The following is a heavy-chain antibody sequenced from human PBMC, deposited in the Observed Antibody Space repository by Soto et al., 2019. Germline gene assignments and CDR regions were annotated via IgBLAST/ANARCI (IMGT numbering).Heavy chain of an antibody. CDR1: GYTFTSYY. Sequence: ASVKVSCKASGYTFTSYYMHWVRQAPGQGLEWMGIINPSGGSTSYAQKFQGRVTMTRDTSTSTVYMELSSLRSEGTAVYYCARDGGDRSWYLQYYYYGMDVWGQGTTVTVSS. CDR2: INPSGGST. D-gene: IGHD6-13*01. V-gene: IGHV1-46*01. J-gene: IGHJ6*02. CDR3: ARDGGDRSWYLQYYYYGMDV.